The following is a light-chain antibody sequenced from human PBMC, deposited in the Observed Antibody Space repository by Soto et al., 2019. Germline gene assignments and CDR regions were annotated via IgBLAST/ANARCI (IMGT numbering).Light chain of an antibody. CDR3: RQYNNWTPALT. V-gene: IGKV3-15*01. CDR1: QSVSSN. Sequence: EIVMTQSPATLSVSPGERATLSCRASQSVSSNLAWYQQKPGQAPRLLIYGASTRATGIPARFSGSGSGTAFTLTISSLQSEDFAVYYGRQYNNWTPALTFGGGTKVEIK. CDR2: GAS. J-gene: IGKJ4*01.